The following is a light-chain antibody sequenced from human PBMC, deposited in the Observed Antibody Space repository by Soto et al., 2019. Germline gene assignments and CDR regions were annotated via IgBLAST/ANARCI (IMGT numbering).Light chain of an antibody. CDR1: QGIGDT. CDR2: DTS. J-gene: IGKJ3*01. Sequence: VMGQAQTIVPVSRAQGETISSKASQGIGDTLAWYQHKPGQTPRLLIYDTSTRATGVPTRFSGSRSGAEFSLTISSLQPDGFATYYCRHYNSKTVAFGPGTKVDIK. V-gene: IGKV3-15*01. CDR3: RHYNSKTVA.